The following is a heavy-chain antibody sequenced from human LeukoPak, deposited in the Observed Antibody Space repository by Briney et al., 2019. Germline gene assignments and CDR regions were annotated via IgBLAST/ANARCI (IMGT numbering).Heavy chain of an antibody. J-gene: IGHJ4*02. D-gene: IGHD4-17*01. CDR3: AVGEFYGDYSFDY. Sequence: GSLKVSCTASGFTFTGYYMHWVRQAPGQGLEWVGWINPNSGGTNYEQKFQGRVTMTRNTSISTDYMELSRLRSDDTAVYYCAVGEFYGDYSFDYWGQGTLVTVSS. CDR1: GFTFTGYY. V-gene: IGHV1-2*02. CDR2: INPNSGGT.